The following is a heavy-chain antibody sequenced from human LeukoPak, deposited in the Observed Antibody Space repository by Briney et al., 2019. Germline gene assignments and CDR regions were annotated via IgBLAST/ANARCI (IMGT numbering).Heavy chain of an antibody. J-gene: IGHJ4*02. Sequence: GGSLRLSCAASGFTFSSIAMSWVRQAPDKGLEWVSTISGSGGGTYYADSVKGRFTISRDDSKNTLYRQRNSLRADDTAVYYCAKDLGRYRNNFFDYWGQGNLVTVSS. V-gene: IGHV3-23*01. CDR1: GFTFSSIA. D-gene: IGHD1-26*01. CDR2: ISGSGGGT. CDR3: AKDLGRYRNNFFDY.